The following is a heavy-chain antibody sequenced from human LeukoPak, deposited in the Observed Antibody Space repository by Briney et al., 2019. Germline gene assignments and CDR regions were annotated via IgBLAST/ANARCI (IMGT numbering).Heavy chain of an antibody. Sequence: ASVKVSCKASGYTFTGYYMHWVRQAPGQGLEWMGWINPNSGGTNYAQRFQGRVTMTRDTSISTAYMELSRLRSDDTAVYYCARGSYYYDSSGYPGYWGQGTLVTVSS. D-gene: IGHD3-22*01. CDR1: GYTFTGYY. CDR3: ARGSYYYDSSGYPGY. V-gene: IGHV1-2*02. J-gene: IGHJ4*02. CDR2: INPNSGGT.